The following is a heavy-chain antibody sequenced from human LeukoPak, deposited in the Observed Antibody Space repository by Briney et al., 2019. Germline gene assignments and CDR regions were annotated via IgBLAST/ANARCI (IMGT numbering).Heavy chain of an antibody. J-gene: IGHJ4*02. CDR2: INHSGST. D-gene: IGHD5-24*01. CDR3: ARKNKGQRWLQLEYYFDY. V-gene: IGHV4-34*01. Sequence: PSETLSLTCAVYGGSFSGYYWSWIRQPPGKGLEWIGEINHSGSTNYNPSLKSRATISVDTSKNQFSLKLSSVTAADTAVYYCARKNKGQRWLQLEYYFDYWGQGALVTVSS. CDR1: GGSFSGYY.